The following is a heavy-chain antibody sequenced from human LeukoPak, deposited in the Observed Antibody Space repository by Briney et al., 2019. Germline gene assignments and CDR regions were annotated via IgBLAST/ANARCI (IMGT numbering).Heavy chain of an antibody. D-gene: IGHD2/OR15-2a*01. V-gene: IGHV3-9*01. J-gene: IGHJ4*02. CDR3: AKGGPLLSPFDY. Sequence: GGSLRVSCAASAFTFDDYAMHWVRPAPGKGLEWVSGISWNIGSIGYADSVKGRFTISRDNAKKSLYLQMNSMRAEDTALYYCAKGGPLLSPFDYWGQGTLVTVSS. CDR2: ISWNIGSI. CDR1: AFTFDDYA.